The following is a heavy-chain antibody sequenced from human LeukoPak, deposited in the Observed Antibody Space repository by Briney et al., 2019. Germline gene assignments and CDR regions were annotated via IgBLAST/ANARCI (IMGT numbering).Heavy chain of an antibody. CDR3: ANLGSYYNKFDY. V-gene: IGHV3-23*01. Sequence: GGSLRPSCAASGFTFSSYAMSWVRQAPGKGLEWVSAISGSGGSTYYADSVKGRFTISRDNSKNTLYLQMNSLRAEDTAVYYCANLGSYYNKFDYWGQGTLVTVSS. J-gene: IGHJ4*02. CDR1: GFTFSSYA. CDR2: ISGSGGST. D-gene: IGHD3-10*01.